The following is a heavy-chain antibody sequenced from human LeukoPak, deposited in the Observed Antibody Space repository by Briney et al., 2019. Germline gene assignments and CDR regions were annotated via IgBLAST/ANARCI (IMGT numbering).Heavy chain of an antibody. CDR1: GFTFSDYF. CDR3: ARGYCGGDCYGD. D-gene: IGHD2-21*02. J-gene: IGHJ1*01. CDR2: ISGSSRHI. V-gene: IGHV3-21*01. Sequence: GGSLRLSCAASGFTFSDYFMNWVRQAPGKGLEYVSSISGSSRHIYYADPVKGRFTISRDDTKSSLYLQMSSLRVEDMAVYYCARGYCGGDCYGDWGQGTLVTVSS.